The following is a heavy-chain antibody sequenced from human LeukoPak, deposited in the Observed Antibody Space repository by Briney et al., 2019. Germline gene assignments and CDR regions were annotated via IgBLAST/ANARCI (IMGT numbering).Heavy chain of an antibody. CDR3: ARAGGRDIDCSSTSFYEGEGNYYYGMDV. CDR1: GYTFTGYY. CDR2: INPNSGGT. V-gene: IGHV1-2*02. Sequence: GASVKVSCKASGYTFTGYYMHWVRQAPGQGLEWMGWINPNSGGTNYAQKFQGRVTMTRDTSISTAYMELSRLRSDDTAVYYCARAGGRDIDCSSTSFYEGEGNYYYGMDVWGQGTTVTVSS. J-gene: IGHJ6*02. D-gene: IGHD2-2*01.